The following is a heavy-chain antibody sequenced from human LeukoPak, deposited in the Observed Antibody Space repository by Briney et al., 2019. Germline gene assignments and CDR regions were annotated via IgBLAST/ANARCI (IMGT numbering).Heavy chain of an antibody. D-gene: IGHD6-25*01. CDR2: ISSAGDT. Sequence: GGSLRLSCATPGFSVSNNYMSWVRQAPGKGLEWVSVISSAGDTYYADSVKGRFSISRDTSKDTVFLEMNSLRAEDTAVYYCARVGYGSGWGERYYFDHWGQGAQVTVSS. CDR3: ARVGYGSGWGERYYFDH. J-gene: IGHJ4*02. V-gene: IGHV3-66*01. CDR1: GFSVSNNY.